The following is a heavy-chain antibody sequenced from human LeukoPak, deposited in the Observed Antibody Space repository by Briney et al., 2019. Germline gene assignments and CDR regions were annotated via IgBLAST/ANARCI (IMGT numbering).Heavy chain of an antibody. D-gene: IGHD3-10*01. CDR2: IYYSGST. V-gene: IGHV4-30-4*01. CDR3: ARGLLWFGELPPWFDP. CDR1: GGSISSGDYY. Sequence: SQTLSLTCTVSGGSISSGDYYWSWIRQPPGKGLEWIGYIYYSGSTYYNPSLKSRVTISVDTSKNQFSLKLSSVTAADTAVYYCARGLLWFGELPPWFDPWGQGTLVTVSS. J-gene: IGHJ5*02.